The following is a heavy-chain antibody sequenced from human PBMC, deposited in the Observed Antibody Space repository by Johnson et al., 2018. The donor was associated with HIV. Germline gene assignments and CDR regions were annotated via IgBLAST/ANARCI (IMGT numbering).Heavy chain of an antibody. Sequence: QVQLVESGGGVVQPGRSLRLSCAASGFNFNTYGMHWVRQAPGKGLEWVALIWYDGSEKDYADSVKGRFTISRDNAKNSLYLQMNSLRAEDTAVYYCARVATHAFDIWGQGTMVTVSS. CDR3: ARVATHAFDI. D-gene: IGHD1-26*01. CDR2: IWYDGSEK. CDR1: GFNFNTYG. J-gene: IGHJ3*02. V-gene: IGHV3-33*01.